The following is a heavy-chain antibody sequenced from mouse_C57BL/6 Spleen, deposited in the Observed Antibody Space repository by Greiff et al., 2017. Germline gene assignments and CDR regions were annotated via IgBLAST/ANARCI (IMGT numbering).Heavy chain of an antibody. Sequence: EVKLMESEGGLVQPGSSMKLSCTASGFTFSDYYMAWVRQVPEKGLEWVANINYEGSSTYYLDSLKSRFIISRDNAKNILYLQMSSLKSEDTATYYCARDPQIGSSYNWYFDVWGTGTTVTVSS. D-gene: IGHD1-1*01. CDR2: INYEGSST. V-gene: IGHV5-16*01. J-gene: IGHJ1*03. CDR3: ARDPQIGSSYNWYFDV. CDR1: GFTFSDYY.